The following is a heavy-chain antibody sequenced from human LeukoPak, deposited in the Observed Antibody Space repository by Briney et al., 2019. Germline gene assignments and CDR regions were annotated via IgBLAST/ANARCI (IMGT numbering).Heavy chain of an antibody. V-gene: IGHV4-39*07. J-gene: IGHJ6*03. Sequence: SETLSLTRTVSGGSISSSTYFWGWIRQPPGKGLEWIGSIYYYSGSTYYNPSLKSRVTISVDTSKNQFSLKLSSVTAADTAVYSCARAVQLERPPPLVGYYYMDVWGKGTTVTVSS. CDR1: GGSISSSTYF. CDR3: ARAVQLERPPPLVGYYYMDV. D-gene: IGHD1-1*01. CDR2: IYYYSGST.